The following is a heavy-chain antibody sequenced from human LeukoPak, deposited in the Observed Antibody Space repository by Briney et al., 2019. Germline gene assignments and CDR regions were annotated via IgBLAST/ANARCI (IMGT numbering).Heavy chain of an antibody. J-gene: IGHJ3*02. D-gene: IGHD4-17*01. CDR2: IQFDGSKT. V-gene: IGHV3-30*02. CDR1: GFTFSNYG. Sequence: GGSLRLSCAASGFTFSNYGVHWVRQAPGKGLEWVAFIQFDGSKTYYTDSVKGRFTISRDNSKNTLYLQMSSLRAEDTAVYYCAKDQRTSVTTGGVSSFDIWGQGTMVTVSS. CDR3: AKDQRTSVTTGGVSSFDI.